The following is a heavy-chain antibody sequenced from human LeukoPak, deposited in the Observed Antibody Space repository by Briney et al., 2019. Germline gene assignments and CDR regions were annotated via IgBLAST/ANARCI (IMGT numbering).Heavy chain of an antibody. CDR1: GFTFSSYS. CDR2: ISSSSSYI. D-gene: IGHD3-3*01. CDR3: ARPRYYDFWSGSPGIDY. V-gene: IGHV3-21*01. J-gene: IGHJ4*02. Sequence: GGSLRLSCAASGFTFSSYSMNWVRQAPGKGLEWVSSISSSSSYIYYADSVKGRFTISRDNAKNSLYLQMNSLRAEDTAVYYCARPRYYDFWSGSPGIDYWGQGTLVTVSS.